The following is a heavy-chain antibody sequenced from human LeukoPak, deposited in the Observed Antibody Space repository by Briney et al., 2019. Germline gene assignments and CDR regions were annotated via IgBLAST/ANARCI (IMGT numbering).Heavy chain of an antibody. D-gene: IGHD3-22*01. Sequence: PSETLSLTRTVSGGSISSHYWSWIRQPPGKGLEWIGYIYYSGSTNYNPSLKSRVTISVDTSKNQFSLKLSSVTAADTAVYYCARTNYYDSSGYRYYYYYYYMDVWGKGTTVTVSS. J-gene: IGHJ6*03. CDR3: ARTNYYDSSGYRYYYYYYYMDV. CDR1: GGSISSHY. V-gene: IGHV4-59*11. CDR2: IYYSGST.